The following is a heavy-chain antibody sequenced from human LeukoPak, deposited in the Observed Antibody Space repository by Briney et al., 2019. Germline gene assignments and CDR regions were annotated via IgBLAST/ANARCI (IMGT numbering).Heavy chain of an antibody. V-gene: IGHV1-8*03. Sequence: ASVKVSCKASGYTFTSYDINWVRQATGQGLEWMGWMNPNSGNTGYAQKFQGRVTITRNTSISTAYMELSSLRSEDTAVYYCARRLYDFWSGDDAFDIWGQGTMVTVSS. J-gene: IGHJ3*02. CDR1: GYTFTSYD. D-gene: IGHD3-3*01. CDR3: ARRLYDFWSGDDAFDI. CDR2: MNPNSGNT.